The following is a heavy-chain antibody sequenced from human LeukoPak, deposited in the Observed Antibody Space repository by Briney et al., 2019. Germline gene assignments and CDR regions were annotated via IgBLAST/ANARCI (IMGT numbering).Heavy chain of an antibody. CDR2: IWYDGSNK. Sequence: GRSLRLSCAASGFTFSSYRVHWVRQAPGKGLEWVAVIWYDGSNKYYADSVKGRFTISRDNSKNTLYLQMNSLRAEDTAVYYCAKPSACPAWGQGTLVTVSS. CDR1: GFTFSSYR. J-gene: IGHJ5*02. V-gene: IGHV3-33*06. D-gene: IGHD5/OR15-5a*01. CDR3: AKPSACPA.